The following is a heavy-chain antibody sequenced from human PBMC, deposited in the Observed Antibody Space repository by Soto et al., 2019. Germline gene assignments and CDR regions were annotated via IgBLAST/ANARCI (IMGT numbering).Heavy chain of an antibody. CDR2: ISSSSSYK. D-gene: IGHD2-15*01. J-gene: IGHJ6*03. CDR1: GFTFSSYG. V-gene: IGHV3-21*01. Sequence: GGSLRLSCAASGFTFSSYGMNWVRQAPGKGLEWVASISSSSSYKYYADSVKGRFTISRDKAKNSLYLQMNSLRAEDTAVYYCARVAVAANSFSYMDVWGKGTTVTVSS. CDR3: ARVAVAANSFSYMDV.